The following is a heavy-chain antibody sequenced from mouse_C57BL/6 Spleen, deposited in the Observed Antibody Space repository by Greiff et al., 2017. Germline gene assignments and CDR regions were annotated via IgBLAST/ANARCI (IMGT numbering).Heavy chain of an antibody. D-gene: IGHD4-1*01. V-gene: IGHV1-7*01. CDR1: GYTFTSYW. CDR3: AREGGTGTSWFAD. CDR2: INPSSGYT. Sequence: QVQLQQSGAELAKPGASVKLSCKASGYTFTSYWMHWVKQRPGQGLEWIGYINPSSGYTKYNQKLQDKDTLTADKTSSTAYMHRSSLTYEDCAFYDCAREGGTGTSWFADWGQGTLVTVSA. J-gene: IGHJ3*01.